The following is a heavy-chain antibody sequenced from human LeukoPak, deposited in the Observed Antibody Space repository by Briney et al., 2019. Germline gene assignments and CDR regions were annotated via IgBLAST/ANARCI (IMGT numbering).Heavy chain of an antibody. V-gene: IGHV4-39*01. CDR1: GGSISSSSSY. Sequence: PSETLSLTCSVSGGSISSSSSYWGWIRQPPGKGLEWIGSIYYSGSSFDNPALKSRVTISVDTSKNQFSLKLSSVTAADTAVYYCARGFRLGAFDIWGQGTMVTVSS. CDR3: ARGFRLGAFDI. J-gene: IGHJ3*02. CDR2: IYYSGSS. D-gene: IGHD3-10*01.